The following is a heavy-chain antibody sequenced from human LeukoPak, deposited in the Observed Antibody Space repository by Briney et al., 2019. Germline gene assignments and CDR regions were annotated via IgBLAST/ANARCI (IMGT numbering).Heavy chain of an antibody. CDR2: ISGSGGST. CDR1: GFTFSSYA. D-gene: IGHD3-22*01. J-gene: IGHJ4*02. CDR3: AKYPYYDSSGYYPYYFDY. V-gene: IGHV3-23*01. Sequence: GGSLRLSCAASGFTFSSYAMSWVRQAPGKGLEWVSAISGSGGSTYYADSVKGRFTISRDNSKNTLYLQMNSLRAEDTAVYYCAKYPYYDSSGYYPYYFDYWGQGTLSPSPQ.